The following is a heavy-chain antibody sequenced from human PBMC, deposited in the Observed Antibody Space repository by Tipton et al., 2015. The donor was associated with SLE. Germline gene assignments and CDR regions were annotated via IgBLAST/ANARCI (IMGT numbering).Heavy chain of an antibody. CDR3: VKGPGYKSSPGAAFDI. V-gene: IGHV3-9*01. Sequence: RSLRLSCGASGFKFDDYAMHWVRQAPGKGLEWVSGISWTLSGVGYADSVKGRFTISRDNAKKSLYLQMNSLRPEDTALYYCVKGPGYKSSPGAAFDIWGLGTMVTVSS. J-gene: IGHJ3*02. CDR2: ISWTLSGV. D-gene: IGHD6-13*01. CDR1: GFKFDDYA.